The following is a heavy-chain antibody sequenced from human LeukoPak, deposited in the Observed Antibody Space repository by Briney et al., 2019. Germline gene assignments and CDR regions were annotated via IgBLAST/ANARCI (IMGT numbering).Heavy chain of an antibody. J-gene: IGHJ6*02. CDR3: ARGEQQHYYYYGMDV. Sequence: SGTLSLTCAVSGGSISSSNWWSWVRQPPGKGLEWIGEIYHSGSTNYNPSLKSRVTISVDTSKNQFSLKLSSVTAADTAVYYCARGEQQHYYYYGMDVWGQGTTVTVSS. CDR2: IYHSGST. D-gene: IGHD6-13*01. V-gene: IGHV4-4*02. CDR1: GGSISSSNW.